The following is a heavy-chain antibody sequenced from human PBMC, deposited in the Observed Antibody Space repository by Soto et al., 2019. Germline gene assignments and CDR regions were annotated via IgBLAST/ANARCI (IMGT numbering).Heavy chain of an antibody. CDR2: IYPGDSDT. CDR1: AYSFTPYW. Sequence: PGESLKISCKGSAYSFTPYWIAWVRQMPGKGLEWMGIIYPGDSDTRYSPSFQGQVTISADKSISTAYLQWSSLKASDTAMYYCARMEETPLDYYYYMDVWGRGTTVTVSS. J-gene: IGHJ6*03. V-gene: IGHV5-51*01. D-gene: IGHD1-1*01. CDR3: ARMEETPLDYYYYMDV.